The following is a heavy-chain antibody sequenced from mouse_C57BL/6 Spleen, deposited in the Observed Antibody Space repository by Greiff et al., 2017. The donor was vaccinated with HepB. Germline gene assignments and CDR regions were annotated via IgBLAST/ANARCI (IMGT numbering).Heavy chain of an antibody. Sequence: VQLQQSGAELVRPGASVKLSCKASGYTFTDYYINWVKQRPGQGLEWIARIYPGSGNTYYNEKFKGKATLTAEKSSSTAYMQLSSLTSEDSAVYFCARFPYGYDEAGFAYWGQGTLVTVSA. CDR2: IYPGSGNT. V-gene: IGHV1-76*01. CDR1: GYTFTDYY. D-gene: IGHD2-2*01. J-gene: IGHJ3*01. CDR3: ARFPYGYDEAGFAY.